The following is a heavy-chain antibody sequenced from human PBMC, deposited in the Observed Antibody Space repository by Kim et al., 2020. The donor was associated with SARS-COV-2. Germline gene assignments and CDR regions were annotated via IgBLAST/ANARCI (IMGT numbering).Heavy chain of an antibody. J-gene: IGHJ4*02. CDR2: IIPMFGTP. Sequence: SVKVSCNISGDSFSNYAITWVRQAPGQGLDWVGGIIPMFGTPTYAQKFQGRVTITADESTSTAYMEVTSLRSDDTAVYYCVTYGSSWYWEDSWGRGTLVAVSS. CDR1: GDSFSNYA. CDR3: VTYGSSWYWEDS. D-gene: IGHD6-13*01. V-gene: IGHV1-69*13.